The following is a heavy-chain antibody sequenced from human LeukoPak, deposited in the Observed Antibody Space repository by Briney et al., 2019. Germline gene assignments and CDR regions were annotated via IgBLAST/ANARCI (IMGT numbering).Heavy chain of an antibody. J-gene: IGHJ3*02. Sequence: ASVTVSCKASGYTFTGYYIHWVRQAPGQGLEWMGWINPKSGTTIYAQKFQGRVTMTRDTSISTAYMEVSRLRSDDTAVYYCARVETAFDIWGQGTMVTVSS. CDR2: INPKSGTT. CDR3: ARVETAFDI. CDR1: GYTFTGYY. V-gene: IGHV1-2*02.